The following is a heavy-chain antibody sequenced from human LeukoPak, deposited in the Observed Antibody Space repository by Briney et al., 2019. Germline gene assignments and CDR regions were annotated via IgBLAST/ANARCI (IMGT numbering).Heavy chain of an antibody. Sequence: GGSLRLSCAASAFTFSSYAMNWVRQAPGKGLECVSGISGGGVSTYYADSVKGRFTISRDNAKNSLYMQMNSLRDEDTAVYYCARALYGSGRFSDAFDIWGQGTMVTVSS. CDR2: ISGGGVST. CDR1: AFTFSSYA. J-gene: IGHJ3*02. V-gene: IGHV3-23*01. D-gene: IGHD3-10*01. CDR3: ARALYGSGRFSDAFDI.